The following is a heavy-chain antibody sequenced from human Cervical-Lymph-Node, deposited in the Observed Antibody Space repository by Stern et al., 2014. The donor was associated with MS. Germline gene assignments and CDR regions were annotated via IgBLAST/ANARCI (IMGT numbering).Heavy chain of an antibody. V-gene: IGHV5-51*01. CDR1: GYRFPAYW. CDR2: SYPGDSDI. CDR3: ARQEGSRHYGLDV. Sequence: VQLVQSGAAVKKSGESLKISCKGSGYRFPAYWIAWVRQMPGKGLEWLGISYPGDSDIRYSPAFQGQVTISADKSTRTAYLQWSSLKASDTAMYYCARQEGSRHYGLDVWGQGTTVTVSS. D-gene: IGHD6-6*01. J-gene: IGHJ6*02.